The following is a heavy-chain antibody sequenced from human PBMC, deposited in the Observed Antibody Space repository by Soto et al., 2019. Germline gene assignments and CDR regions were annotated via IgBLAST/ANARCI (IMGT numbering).Heavy chain of an antibody. CDR1: GYTFTSYG. J-gene: IGHJ3*02. CDR3: ARGVEPIFRITIFGVVIDAFDI. V-gene: IGHV1-18*01. Sequence: GASVKVSCKASGYTFTSYGISWVRQAPGQGLEWMGWISAYNGNTNYAQKLQGRVTMTTDTSTSTAYMELRSLRSDDTAVYYCARGVEPIFRITIFGVVIDAFDIWGQGTMVTVSS. CDR2: ISAYNGNT. D-gene: IGHD3-3*01.